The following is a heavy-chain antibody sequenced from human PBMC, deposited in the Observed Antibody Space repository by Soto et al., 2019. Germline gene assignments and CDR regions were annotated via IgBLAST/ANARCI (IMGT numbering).Heavy chain of an antibody. Sequence: SETLSPTCTVSGGSISSGCDYWSWISQHPGKGLEWIGYIKYSGSTYYNPSLKSRITISLDTSKNQFSPKLSSVTAADTAVYYCARESYYYGMDVWGQGTTVTVSS. CDR2: IKYSGST. CDR3: ARESYYYGMDV. V-gene: IGHV4-31*03. CDR1: GGSISSGCDY. J-gene: IGHJ6*02.